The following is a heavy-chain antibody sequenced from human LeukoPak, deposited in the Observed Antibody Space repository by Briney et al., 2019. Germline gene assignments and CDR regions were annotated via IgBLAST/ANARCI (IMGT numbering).Heavy chain of an antibody. V-gene: IGHV1-46*01. Sequence: ASVKVSCKASGYTFTSYYMHCVRQAPGQGLELMGIINPSGGSTSYAQKFQGRVTMTRDTSTSTVYMELSSLGSEDTAVYYCARDFHSAAYYDSSGFFDYWGQGTLVPVSS. CDR1: GYTFTSYY. J-gene: IGHJ4*02. CDR3: ARDFHSAAYYDSSGFFDY. CDR2: INPSGGST. D-gene: IGHD3-22*01.